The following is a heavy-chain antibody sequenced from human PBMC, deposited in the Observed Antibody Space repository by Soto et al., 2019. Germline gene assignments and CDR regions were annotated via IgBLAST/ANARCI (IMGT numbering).Heavy chain of an antibody. CDR2: INPSGGST. D-gene: IGHD6-6*01. V-gene: IGHV1-46*01. Sequence: QVQLVQSGAEAKKPGASVKVSCKASGYTFTSYYMHWVRQAPGQGLEWMGIINPSGGSTSYAQKFQGRVTMTRDTSTSTVDMELSSLRSEDTAVYYCAKSSSRDHYYYYGMDVWGQGTTVTVSS. J-gene: IGHJ6*02. CDR3: AKSSSRDHYYYYGMDV. CDR1: GYTFTSYY.